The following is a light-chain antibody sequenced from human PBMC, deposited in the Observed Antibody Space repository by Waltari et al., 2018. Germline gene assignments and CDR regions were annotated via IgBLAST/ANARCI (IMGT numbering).Light chain of an antibody. Sequence: QSALTQPASVSGSPGQSITIPCTGTSSDVGGYNYVSGYQQHPGKAPKLMIYDVSKRPSGVSNRFSGSKSGNTASLTISGLQAEDEADYYCSSYTSSSTLGVFGTGTKVTVL. V-gene: IGLV2-14*01. CDR1: SSDVGGYNY. J-gene: IGLJ1*01. CDR3: SSYTSSSTLGV. CDR2: DVS.